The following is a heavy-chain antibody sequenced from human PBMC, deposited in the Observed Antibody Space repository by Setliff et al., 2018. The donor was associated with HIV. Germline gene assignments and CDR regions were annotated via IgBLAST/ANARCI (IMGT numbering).Heavy chain of an antibody. CDR1: GYNLARNW. D-gene: IGHD2-2*01. J-gene: IGHJ4*02. Sequence: PGESLKISCQGSGYNLARNWIGWVRQMPGKGMEWMGTIYPGDSETRYSPSFQGQVTISADKSINTAYLQWTTLKASDSAMYYCARPRGNDYAGSGFDNWGQGTLVTVSS. CDR3: ARPRGNDYAGSGFDN. CDR2: IYPGDSET. V-gene: IGHV5-51*01.